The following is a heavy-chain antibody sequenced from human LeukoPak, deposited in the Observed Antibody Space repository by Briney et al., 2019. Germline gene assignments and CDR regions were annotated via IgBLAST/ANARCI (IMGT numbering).Heavy chain of an antibody. V-gene: IGHV3-7*05. CDR3: ARWVSGWGY. Sequence: GGSLRLSCAAPGFSFSNYWMTCVRHTPGKGLECLANIKPDGSEKYYVVSVKGRFTISRDNVKNALYLQMDRLRVEDTAVYYCARWVSGWGYWGQGTLVTVSS. J-gene: IGHJ4*01. D-gene: IGHD6-19*01. CDR2: IKPDGSEK. CDR1: GFSFSNYW.